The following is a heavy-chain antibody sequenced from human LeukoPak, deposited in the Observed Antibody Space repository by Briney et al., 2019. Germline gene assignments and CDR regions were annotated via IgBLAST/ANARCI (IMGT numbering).Heavy chain of an antibody. CDR3: ARAHVVRGLVWDY. Sequence: GGSLRLSCAASGFTFSSHWMSWVRQAPGKGLEWVANINQDGSEKYYVDSVKGRFTISRDTAKNSLYVQMTSLRAEDTAVYYCARAHVVRGLVWDYWGQGTLVTVSS. CDR2: INQDGSEK. D-gene: IGHD3-10*01. CDR1: GFTFSSHW. J-gene: IGHJ4*02. V-gene: IGHV3-7*05.